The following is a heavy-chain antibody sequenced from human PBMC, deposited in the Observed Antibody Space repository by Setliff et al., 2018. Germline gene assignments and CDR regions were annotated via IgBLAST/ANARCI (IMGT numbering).Heavy chain of an antibody. CDR1: GYSISSGFS. CDR2: ILSSGDT. CDR3: ARDNRARHYMDV. V-gene: IGHV4-38-2*02. J-gene: IGHJ6*03. Sequence: SETLSLTCAVSGYSISSGFSWVWIRQSPGKGLEWIGRILSSGDTYYNPSLNSRVTISADTSKNQFSLNLSSVTAADTAVYYCARDNRARHYMDVWGKGTTVTVSS. D-gene: IGHD3-10*01.